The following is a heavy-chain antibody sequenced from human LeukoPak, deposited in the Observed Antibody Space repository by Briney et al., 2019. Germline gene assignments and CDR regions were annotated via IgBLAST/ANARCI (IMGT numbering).Heavy chain of an antibody. V-gene: IGHV3-23*01. CDR1: GFTFSSYA. CDR2: ISGSGGNT. J-gene: IGHJ2*01. Sequence: PGGSLRLSCAASGFTFSSYAMNWVRQAPGKGLEWVSSISGSGGNTYYADSVKGRFTISRDNSKNTLFLQMNSLRAEDTAVYYCARGVVPAAMRYWYFDLWGRGTLVTVSS. D-gene: IGHD2-2*01. CDR3: ARGVVPAAMRYWYFDL.